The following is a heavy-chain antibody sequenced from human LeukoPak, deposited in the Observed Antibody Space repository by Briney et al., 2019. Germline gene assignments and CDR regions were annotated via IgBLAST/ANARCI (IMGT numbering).Heavy chain of an antibody. Sequence: PGESMKISCQASGSTFTTYWIGWVRQLPGKGLECMGSIYPDDSDTTYSPSFQGQVTISADKSFSTAYLQWSSLKASDTAIYYCARLGGDTYYFGSASYPNWYFDLWGRGTLSLSPQ. D-gene: IGHD3-10*01. CDR2: IYPDDSDT. CDR3: ARLGGDTYYFGSASYPNWYFDL. J-gene: IGHJ2*01. V-gene: IGHV5-51*01. CDR1: GSTFTTYW.